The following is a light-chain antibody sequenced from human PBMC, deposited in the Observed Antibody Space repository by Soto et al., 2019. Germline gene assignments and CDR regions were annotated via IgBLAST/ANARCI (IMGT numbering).Light chain of an antibody. Sequence: EIVLTQSPGTLSLSPGERVTLSCRTSESVRTTSLAWYQQRRGQAPRLVIYVASRRATGIPDRFSGSGSGTDVTLTVSRLTPEDFALYYCQHYDNSRSGTFGQGTRVEMK. CDR3: QHYDNSRSGT. J-gene: IGKJ1*01. CDR1: ESVRTTS. V-gene: IGKV3-20*01. CDR2: VAS.